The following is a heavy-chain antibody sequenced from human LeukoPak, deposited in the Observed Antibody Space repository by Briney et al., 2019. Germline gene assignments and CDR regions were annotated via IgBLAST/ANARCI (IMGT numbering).Heavy chain of an antibody. CDR2: IYYSGST. D-gene: IGHD3-10*01. V-gene: IGHV4-59*01. CDR1: GGSISSYY. J-gene: IGHJ4*02. CDR3: ARSSRVPWFGELS. Sequence: SETLSLTCTVSGGSISSYYWSWIRQPPGKGLEWIGYIYYSGSTNYNPSLKSRVTISVDTSKNQFSLKLSSVTAADTAVYYCARSSRVPWFGELSWGQGTLVTVSS.